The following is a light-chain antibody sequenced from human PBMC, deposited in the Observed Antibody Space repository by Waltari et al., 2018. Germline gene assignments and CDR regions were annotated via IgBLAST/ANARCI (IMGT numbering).Light chain of an antibody. CDR1: QNVNSN. CDR3: QQHNDWPPWT. J-gene: IGKJ1*01. Sequence: EIIMTQSPATLSLSPGERATLSCRASQNVNSNLAWYQQKPGHAPRLLIYGASIRATGIPARFSGSGSGTQFTLTINSLQSEDSAVYFCQQHNDWPPWTFGQGTKVELK. CDR2: GAS. V-gene: IGKV3-15*01.